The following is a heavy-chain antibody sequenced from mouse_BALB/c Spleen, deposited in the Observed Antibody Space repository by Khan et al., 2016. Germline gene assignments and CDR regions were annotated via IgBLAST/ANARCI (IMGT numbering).Heavy chain of an antibody. CDR2: ISYDGSN. CDR3: ARLRRVYAMDY. V-gene: IGHV3-6*02. CDR1: GYSITSDYA. Sequence: EVKLLESGPGLVKPSQSLSLTCTVTGYSITSDYAWNWIRQFPGNNLEWMGYISYDGSNNYNPSLKNRISIARDTSKNQFFLKLNSVTTEDTATYYCARLRRVYAMDYWGQGTSVTVSS. D-gene: IGHD2-12*01. J-gene: IGHJ4*01.